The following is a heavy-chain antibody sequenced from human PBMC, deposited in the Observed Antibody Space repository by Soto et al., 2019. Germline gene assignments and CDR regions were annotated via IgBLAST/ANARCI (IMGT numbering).Heavy chain of an antibody. CDR2: LYSGGST. Sequence: EVQLVETGGGLIQPGGSLRLSCVASGLTVSSSYMNWVRQAPGKGLEWVSVLYSGGSTHYAGSVKGRFIISRDNSNNTLYLQMNSLRDEDTAVYYCAIDRPGDEGDAFDIWGHGTMVTVSS. CDR3: AIDRPGDEGDAFDI. CDR1: GLTVSSSY. J-gene: IGHJ3*02. V-gene: IGHV3-53*02. D-gene: IGHD3-10*01.